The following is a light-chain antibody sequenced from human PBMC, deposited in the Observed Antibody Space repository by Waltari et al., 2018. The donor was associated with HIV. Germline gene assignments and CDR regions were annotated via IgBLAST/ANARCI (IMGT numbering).Light chain of an antibody. J-gene: IGKJ1*01. V-gene: IGKV3-11*01. CDR2: DAS. CDR3: QQRSRWPWT. Sequence: ELVLTQSPATLSLSPGGRATLSCRASQFVSSYLGWYQQRPGQAPRLLIYDASNRATGIPPRFSGSGSGTDFTLTISSLEPEDFAVYYCQQRSRWPWTFGQGTRVEIK. CDR1: QFVSSY.